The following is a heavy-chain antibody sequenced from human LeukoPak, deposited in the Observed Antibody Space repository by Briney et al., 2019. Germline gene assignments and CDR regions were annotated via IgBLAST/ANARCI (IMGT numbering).Heavy chain of an antibody. Sequence: SETLSLTCTVSGGSISSSSYYWGWIRQPPGKGLEWIGSIYYSGSTYYNPSLKSRVTISVDTSKNQFSLKLSSVTAADTAVYYCARDVKSGSYPIDYWGQGTLVTVSS. CDR2: IYYSGST. J-gene: IGHJ4*02. CDR1: GGSISSSSYY. CDR3: ARDVKSGSYPIDY. D-gene: IGHD1-26*01. V-gene: IGHV4-39*02.